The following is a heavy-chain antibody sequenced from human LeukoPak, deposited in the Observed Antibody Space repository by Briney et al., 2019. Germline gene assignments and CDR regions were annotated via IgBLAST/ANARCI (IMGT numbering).Heavy chain of an antibody. D-gene: IGHD2-15*01. CDR3: ARAGYCSGGSCPNWFDP. CDR2: ISAYNGNT. Sequence: ASVKVSCKASGYTFASYGISWVRQAPGQGLEWVGWISAYNGNTNYAQKLQGRVTMTTDTSTSTAYMELRSLRSDDTAVYYWARAGYCSGGSCPNWFDPWGQGTLVTVSS. CDR1: GYTFASYG. J-gene: IGHJ5*02. V-gene: IGHV1-18*01.